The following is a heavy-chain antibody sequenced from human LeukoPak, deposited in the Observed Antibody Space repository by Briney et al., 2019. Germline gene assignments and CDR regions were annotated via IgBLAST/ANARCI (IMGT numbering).Heavy chain of an antibody. V-gene: IGHV3-66*01. J-gene: IGHJ6*02. CDR2: IYSGGST. Sequence: GGSLRLSCAVSGFTFSSYAMSWVRQAPGKGLEWVSVIYSGGSTYYADSVKGRFTISRDNSKNTVYLQMNSLRVEDTAVYYCARASRELSYYYYGMDVWGQGTTVTVSS. D-gene: IGHD3-16*02. CDR1: GFTFSSYA. CDR3: ARASRELSYYYYGMDV.